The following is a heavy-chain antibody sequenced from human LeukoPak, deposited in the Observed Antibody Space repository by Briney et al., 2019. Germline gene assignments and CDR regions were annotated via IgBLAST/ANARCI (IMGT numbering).Heavy chain of an antibody. CDR1: GDTFTDYY. CDR2: INAKSGAT. Sequence: GASVKVSCKASGDTFTDYYIHWVRQAPGQGLEWVGGINAKSGATHYAQRFQGRVTTTRDTAISTGYMELSGIRSDDSAVYYCAMELLVPVPLKAFDYWGQGTLLTVSS. V-gene: IGHV1-2*02. CDR3: AMELLVPVPLKAFDY. J-gene: IGHJ4*02. D-gene: IGHD2-2*01.